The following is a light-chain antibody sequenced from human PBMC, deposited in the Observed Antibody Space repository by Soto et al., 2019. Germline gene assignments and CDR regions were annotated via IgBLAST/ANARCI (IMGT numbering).Light chain of an antibody. CDR1: QSVSSSY. J-gene: IGKJ5*01. V-gene: IGKV3-20*01. CDR2: GAS. Sequence: ETVLTQSPGTLSLSPGERATVSCRASQSVSSSYLAWYQQKPGQAPRLLIYGASSRATGIPDRFSGSGSGTDFTLTISRLEPEDFAVYYCQQYGSSWITFGQGTRLEIK. CDR3: QQYGSSWIT.